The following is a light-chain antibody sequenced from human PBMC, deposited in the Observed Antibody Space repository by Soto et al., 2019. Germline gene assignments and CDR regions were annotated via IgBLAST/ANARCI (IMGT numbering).Light chain of an antibody. J-gene: IGKJ1*01. CDR1: QDISNY. CDR2: DAS. CDR3: QQYDNLPPTWT. V-gene: IGKV1-33*01. Sequence: DIQMTQSPSSLSASVGDRVTITCQASQDISNYLNWYQQKPGKAPKLLIYDASNLETGVPSRFSGSGSGTDFTFPISSLQPEDIATYYCQQYDNLPPTWTFGQGTKVEIK.